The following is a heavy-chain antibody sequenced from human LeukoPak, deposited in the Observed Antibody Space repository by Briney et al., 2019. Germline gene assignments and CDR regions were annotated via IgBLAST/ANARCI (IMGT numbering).Heavy chain of an antibody. CDR1: GGSFSGYY. Sequence: PSETLSLTCAVYGGSFSGYYWSWIRQPPGKGLEWIGEINHSGSTNYNPSLKSRVTTSVDTSKNQFSLKLSSVTAADTAVYYCARPHYRQYFQHWGQGTLVTVSS. CDR3: ARPHYRQYFQH. D-gene: IGHD3-10*01. CDR2: INHSGST. V-gene: IGHV4-34*01. J-gene: IGHJ1*01.